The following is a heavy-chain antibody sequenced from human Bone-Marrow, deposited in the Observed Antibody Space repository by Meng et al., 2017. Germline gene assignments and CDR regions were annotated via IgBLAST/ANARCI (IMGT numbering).Heavy chain of an antibody. CDR1: GYTFTSYD. V-gene: IGHV1-2*06. D-gene: IGHD1-1*01. J-gene: IGHJ4*02. CDR3: ARDPPTTRDFDY. Sequence: ASVKVSCKASGYTFTSYDINWVRQAPGQGLEWMGRINPNSGGTNYAQKFQGRVTMTRDTSISTAYMELSRLRSDDTAVYYCARDPPTTRDFDYWGQGTLVTVSS. CDR2: INPNSGGT.